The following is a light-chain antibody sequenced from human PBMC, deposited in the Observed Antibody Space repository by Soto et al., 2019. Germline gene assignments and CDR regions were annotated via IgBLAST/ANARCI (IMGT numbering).Light chain of an antibody. CDR1: NSNIGSNT. J-gene: IGLJ7*01. V-gene: IGLV1-44*01. CDR3: AAWDDSLDGHVV. Sequence: QPVLTQPPSASGTPGQKVTISCSGSNSNIGSNTVSWFQQLPGRAPKLLLYNNIYRPPGVPDRFSGSKSGTSVSLAISGLQSDDEADYYCAAWDDSLDGHVVFGGGTQLTVL. CDR2: NNI.